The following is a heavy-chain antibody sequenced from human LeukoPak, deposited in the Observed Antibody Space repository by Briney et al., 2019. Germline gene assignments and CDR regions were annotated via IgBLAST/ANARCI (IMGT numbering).Heavy chain of an antibody. CDR2: ISSSSSYI. D-gene: IGHD5-18*01. V-gene: IGHV3-21*01. CDR1: GFTLSSYS. J-gene: IGHJ5*02. CDR3: ARNAGRYSYGLNWFDP. Sequence: PGGALRPSCAASGFTLSSYSMQWVRQAPGKGVEWVSSISSSSSYIYYADSVKGRFTISRDNAKNSLYLQMNSLRAEDTAVYYCARNAGRYSYGLNWFDPWGQGTLVTVSS.